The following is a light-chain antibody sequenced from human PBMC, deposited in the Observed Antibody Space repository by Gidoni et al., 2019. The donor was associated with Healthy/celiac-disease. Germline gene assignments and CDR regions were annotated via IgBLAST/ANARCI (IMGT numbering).Light chain of an antibody. J-gene: IGKJ1*01. V-gene: IGKV1-39*01. CDR3: QQSYSTPQT. CDR1: HSISSY. Sequence: DIQMTQSPSSLSASVGDRVTITCRASHSISSYFKWYQQKPGKAPKLLIYAASSLQSGVPSRFSGSGSRTDFTLTISILQPEVFANYCCQQSYSTPQTFXXXTKVEIK. CDR2: AAS.